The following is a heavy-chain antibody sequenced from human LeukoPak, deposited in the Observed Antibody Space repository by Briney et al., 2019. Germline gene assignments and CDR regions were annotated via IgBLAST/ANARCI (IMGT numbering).Heavy chain of an antibody. J-gene: IGHJ3*02. V-gene: IGHV3-33*01. CDR1: GFTFSSYG. Sequence: GGSLRLSCAASGFTFSSYGMHWVRQAPGKGLEWVAVIWYDGSNKYYADSVKGRFTISRDNSKNTLYLQMNSPRAEDTAVYYCAVVGADDAFDIWGQGTMVTVSS. CDR2: IWYDGSNK. CDR3: AVVGADDAFDI. D-gene: IGHD1-26*01.